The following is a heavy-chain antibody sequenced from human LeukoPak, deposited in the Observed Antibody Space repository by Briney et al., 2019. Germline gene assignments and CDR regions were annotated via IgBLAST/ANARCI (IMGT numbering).Heavy chain of an antibody. Sequence: ASVKVSCKASGGTFSSYAISWVRQAPGQGLEWMGGIIPIFGTANYAQKFQGRVTITADKSTSTAYMELSSLRSEDTAVYYCAREIGSSSWYVGFDYWGQGTLVTVSS. D-gene: IGHD6-13*01. V-gene: IGHV1-69*06. J-gene: IGHJ4*02. CDR3: AREIGSSSWYVGFDY. CDR2: IIPIFGTA. CDR1: GGTFSSYA.